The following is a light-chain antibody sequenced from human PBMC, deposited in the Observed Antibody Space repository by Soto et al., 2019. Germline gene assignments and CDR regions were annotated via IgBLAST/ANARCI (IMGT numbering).Light chain of an antibody. V-gene: IGKV3-20*01. Sequence: EIVLTQSPGTLSLSPGGRATLSCRASQGVSTSLAWYQQKPGQAPRLLIHGASSRATGIPDRFSGSGSGTDFTLTISRLEPEDFAVYSCQQYLSAPWTFGQGTKVEIK. CDR1: QGVSTS. CDR2: GAS. J-gene: IGKJ1*01. CDR3: QQYLSAPWT.